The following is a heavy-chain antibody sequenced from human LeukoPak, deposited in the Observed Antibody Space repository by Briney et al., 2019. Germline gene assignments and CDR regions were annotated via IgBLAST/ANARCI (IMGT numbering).Heavy chain of an antibody. J-gene: IGHJ4*02. D-gene: IGHD3-9*01. V-gene: IGHV3-21*01. CDR3: ARVSYDILTGYSYIDY. Sequence: GGSLRLSCAASGFTFSYYSMNWVRQAPGKGLEWFSSIISSSSYIYYADSVKGRFTISRGNAKSSLYLQMNSLRAEDTAVYYCARVSYDILTGYSYIDYWGQGTLVTVSS. CDR2: IISSSSYI. CDR1: GFTFSYYS.